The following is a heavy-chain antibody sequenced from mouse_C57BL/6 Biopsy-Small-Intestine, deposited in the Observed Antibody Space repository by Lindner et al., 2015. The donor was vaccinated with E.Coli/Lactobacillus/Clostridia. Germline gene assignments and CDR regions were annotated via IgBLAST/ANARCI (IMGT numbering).Heavy chain of an antibody. Sequence: VQLQESGPELVKPGASVKISCKASGYAFSSSWMNWVKQRPGKGLEWIGQIYPGDGDTNYNGKFKGKATLTADKSSSTAYMQLSSLTSEDSAVYFCATYGSSYGYAMDYWGQGTSVTVSS. V-gene: IGHV1-80*01. D-gene: IGHD1-1*01. CDR2: IYPGDGDT. CDR1: GYAFSSSW. CDR3: ATYGSSYGYAMDY. J-gene: IGHJ4*01.